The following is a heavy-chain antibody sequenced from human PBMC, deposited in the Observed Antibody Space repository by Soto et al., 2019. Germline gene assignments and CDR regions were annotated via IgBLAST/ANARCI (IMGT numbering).Heavy chain of an antibody. D-gene: IGHD1-26*01. V-gene: IGHV3-20*04. CDR1: GFTFDDYG. CDR3: VRGASLNFDY. Sequence: GGSLRLSCAASGFTFDDYGMSWARQAPGKGLEWVSGVNWNGGSTGYADSVKGRSTISRDNAKNSLYLQMNSLRAEDTAFYYCVRGASLNFDYWGQGTLVTVSS. CDR2: VNWNGGST. J-gene: IGHJ4*02.